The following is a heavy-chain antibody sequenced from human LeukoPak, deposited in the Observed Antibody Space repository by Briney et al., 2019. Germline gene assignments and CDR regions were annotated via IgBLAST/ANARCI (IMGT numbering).Heavy chain of an antibody. CDR1: GYTFSSYG. Sequence: VASVKVSCKASGYTFSSYGINWVRQAPGQGLEWMGWISAYSGNTNYAQKLQGRVTMTTDTSTSTAYMELRSLRSDDTAVYYCARPIKPGDYYYYGMDVWGQGTTVTVSS. V-gene: IGHV1-18*01. D-gene: IGHD7-27*01. CDR2: ISAYSGNT. CDR3: ARPIKPGDYYYYGMDV. J-gene: IGHJ6*02.